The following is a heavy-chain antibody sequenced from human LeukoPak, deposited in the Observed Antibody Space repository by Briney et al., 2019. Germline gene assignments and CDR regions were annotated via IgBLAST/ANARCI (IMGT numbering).Heavy chain of an antibody. D-gene: IGHD1-1*01. CDR3: ARLYQQSKWKYYYYYMDV. CDR2: AFDSGNT. Sequence: SETLSLTCSVSGASFSINYWSWIRQPPGRGLEWIGYAFDSGNTNYNPSLKSRVTISVDTSTKQFSLRLRSVTAADTAVYYCARLYQQSKWKYYYYYMDVWGKGTAVTVSS. V-gene: IGHV4-59*01. J-gene: IGHJ6*03. CDR1: GASFSINY.